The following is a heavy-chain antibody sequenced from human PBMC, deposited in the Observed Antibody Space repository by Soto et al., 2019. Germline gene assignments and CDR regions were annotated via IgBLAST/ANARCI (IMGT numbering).Heavy chain of an antibody. D-gene: IGHD5-18*01. CDR1: GYSISSSNW. CDR3: ASKPNSHYYFAF. CDR2: IYYSGST. Sequence: QVQLQESGPGLVKPSDTLSLTCAVSGYSISSSNWWGWIRQPPGKGLEWIGYIYYSGSTYYNPSLKSRVTMSVDTSNNQFSRRLSSVTAVDTAVYYCASKPNSHYYFAFWVQGTLVTVSS. J-gene: IGHJ4*02. V-gene: IGHV4-28*01.